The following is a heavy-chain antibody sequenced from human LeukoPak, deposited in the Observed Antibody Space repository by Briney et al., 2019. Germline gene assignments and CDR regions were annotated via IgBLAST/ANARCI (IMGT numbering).Heavy chain of an antibody. CDR1: GGTFSSYA. Sequence: ASVKVSCKASGGTFSSYAISWVRQAPGQGREWMGGIIPIFGTANYAQKFQSRVTITADKSTSTAYMELSSMRSEDTAVYYCARGGFGEFNWFDPWGQGTLVTVSS. CDR3: ARGGFGEFNWFDP. CDR2: IIPIFGTA. J-gene: IGHJ5*02. D-gene: IGHD3-10*01. V-gene: IGHV1-69*06.